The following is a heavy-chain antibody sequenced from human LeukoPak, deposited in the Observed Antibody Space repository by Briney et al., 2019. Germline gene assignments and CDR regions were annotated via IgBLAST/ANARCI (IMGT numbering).Heavy chain of an antibody. V-gene: IGHV1-2*02. J-gene: IGHJ5*02. CDR3: AKDPFDQMLPENWFDP. D-gene: IGHD2-2*01. CDR1: GYTFTDYY. Sequence: ASVKVSCKASGYTFTDYYIHWVRQAPGQGLEWVGWMNPNSGDTNYARSFQGRVTMTRDTSISTAYMELSRLRFDDTAVYYCAKDPFDQMLPENWFDPWGQGTLVTVSS. CDR2: MNPNSGDT.